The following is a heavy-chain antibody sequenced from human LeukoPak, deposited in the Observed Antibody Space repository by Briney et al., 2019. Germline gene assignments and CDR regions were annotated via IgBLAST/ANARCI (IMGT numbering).Heavy chain of an antibody. D-gene: IGHD3-10*01. V-gene: IGHV4-39*01. CDR3: ARRGNTMVRGVKHWFDP. CDR2: IYYSGST. CDR1: GGSISSSSYY. J-gene: IGHJ5*02. Sequence: SETLSLTCTVSGGSISSSSYYWGWIRQPPGKGLEWIGIIYYSGSTYYNPSLKSRVTISVDTSKNQFSLKLSSVTAADTAVYYCARRGNTMVRGVKHWFDPWGQGTLVPVSS.